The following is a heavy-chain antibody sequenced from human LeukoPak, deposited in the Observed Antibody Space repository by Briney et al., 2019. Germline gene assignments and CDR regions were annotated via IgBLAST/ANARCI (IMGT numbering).Heavy chain of an antibody. V-gene: IGHV3-30*02. CDR1: GFTFSSYD. J-gene: IGHJ3*02. CDR3: ARARSSYGYGDAFDI. CDR2: IRYDGSNK. Sequence: HPGGSLRLSCAASGFTFSSYDMHWVRQAPGKGLEWVAFIRYDGSNKYYADSVKGRFTISRDNSRNTLYLQMNSLRAEDTAVYYCARARSSYGYGDAFDIWGQGTMVTVSS. D-gene: IGHD5-18*01.